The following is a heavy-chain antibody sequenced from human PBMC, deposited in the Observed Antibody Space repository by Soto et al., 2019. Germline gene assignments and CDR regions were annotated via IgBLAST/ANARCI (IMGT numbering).Heavy chain of an antibody. CDR2: INLGGGGT. V-gene: IGHV1-46*01. Sequence: ASVKVSCKASGDPFTTSYIHWVRQAPGQGFEWMGIINLGGGGTHFSQKLQGRVTLTRDTSTRTICVELNSLRSDDTAVYYCARGPGASGLDVWGQGTTVTVSS. CDR3: ARGPGASGLDV. D-gene: IGHD2-8*02. J-gene: IGHJ6*02. CDR1: GDPFTTSY.